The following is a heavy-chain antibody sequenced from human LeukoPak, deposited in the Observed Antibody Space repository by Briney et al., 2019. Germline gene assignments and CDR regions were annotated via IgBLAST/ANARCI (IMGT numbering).Heavy chain of an antibody. CDR1: GFTFGDYA. CDR3: TSGDYVPYYYYYMDV. J-gene: IGHJ6*03. Sequence: GGSLRLSYTASGFTFGDYAMSWVRQAPGKGLEWVGFIRSKAYGGTTEYAASVKGRFTISRDDSKSIAYLQMNSLKTEDTAVYYCTSGDYVPYYYYYMDVWGKGTTVTVSS. D-gene: IGHD4-17*01. CDR2: IRSKAYGGTT. V-gene: IGHV3-49*04.